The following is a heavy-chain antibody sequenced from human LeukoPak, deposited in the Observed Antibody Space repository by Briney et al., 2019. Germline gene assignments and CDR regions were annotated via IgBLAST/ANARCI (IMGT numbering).Heavy chain of an antibody. CDR2: ICGRGITI. CDR3: ARDLCYCGYGNYVPGLPGY. Sequence: GGSLRLSCEASGFTFSSYEMNWVRQAPGKGLEWISYICGRGITIYYADSVKGRFTISRDNAKKSLYLEMNSLRAEDKAVYYCARDLCYCGYGNYVPGLPGYWGQGTLVTVSS. CDR1: GFTFSSYE. D-gene: IGHD2-21*01. V-gene: IGHV3-48*03. J-gene: IGHJ4*02.